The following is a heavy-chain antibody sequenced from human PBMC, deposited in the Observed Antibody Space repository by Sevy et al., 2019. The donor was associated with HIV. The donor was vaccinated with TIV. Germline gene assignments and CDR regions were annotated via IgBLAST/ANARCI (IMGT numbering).Heavy chain of an antibody. Sequence: GGSLRLSCAASGFTFSHHNMNWVRQAPGKGLEWISYISKSGSTTYFADCVRGRFTISRDNAKNSLFLEMHSLTDEDTAVYYCAREENRELGTIPLDSWGRGIQVTVFS. CDR3: AREENRELGTIPLDS. D-gene: IGHD7-27*01. J-gene: IGHJ4*02. CDR1: GFTFSHHN. V-gene: IGHV3-48*02. CDR2: ISKSGSTT.